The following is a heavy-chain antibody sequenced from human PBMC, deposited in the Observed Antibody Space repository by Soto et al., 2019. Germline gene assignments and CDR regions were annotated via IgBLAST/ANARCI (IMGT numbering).Heavy chain of an antibody. CDR2: ISSSGSTI. Sequence: GGSLRLSCAASGFTFSDYYMSWIRQAPGKGLEWVSYISSSGSTIYYADSVKGRFTISRDNAKNSLYLQMNSLRAEDTAVYYCARDHYYGSGRPPYYYYYMDVWGKGTTVTVSS. CDR1: GFTFSDYY. D-gene: IGHD3-10*01. V-gene: IGHV3-11*01. J-gene: IGHJ6*03. CDR3: ARDHYYGSGRPPYYYYYMDV.